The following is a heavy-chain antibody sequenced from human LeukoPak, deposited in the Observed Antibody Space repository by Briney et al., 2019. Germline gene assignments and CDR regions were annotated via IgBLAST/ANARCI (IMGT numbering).Heavy chain of an antibody. D-gene: IGHD3-9*01. CDR2: ISYDGSNK. Sequence: GGSLRLSCAASGFTFSSYGMHWVRQAPGKGLEWVAVISYDGSNKYYADSVKGRFTISRDNSKNTLYLQMNSLRAEDTAVYYCAKDSYDILTDSNWFDPWGQGTLVTASS. J-gene: IGHJ5*02. CDR3: AKDSYDILTDSNWFDP. CDR1: GFTFSSYG. V-gene: IGHV3-30*18.